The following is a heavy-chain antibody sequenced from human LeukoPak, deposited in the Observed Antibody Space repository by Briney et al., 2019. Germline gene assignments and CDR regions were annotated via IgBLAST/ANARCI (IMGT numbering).Heavy chain of an antibody. CDR3: ASHSSGYSYYYMDV. CDR2: IWYDGSNK. Sequence: GRSLRLSCAASGFTFSSYGMHWVRQAPGKGLEWVAVIWYDGSNKYYADSVKDRFTISRDNSKNTLYLQMNSLRAEDTAVYYCASHSSGYSYYYMDVWGKGTTVTVSS. CDR1: GFTFSSYG. V-gene: IGHV3-33*01. J-gene: IGHJ6*03. D-gene: IGHD3-22*01.